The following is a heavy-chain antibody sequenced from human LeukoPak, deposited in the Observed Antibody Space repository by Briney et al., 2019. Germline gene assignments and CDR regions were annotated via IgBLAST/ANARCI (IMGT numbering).Heavy chain of an antibody. J-gene: IGHJ4*02. V-gene: IGHV3-23*01. CDR2: ISGSGGTT. Sequence: GGSLRLSCAASGFTFSSYAISWVRQAPGKGLEWVSAISGSGGTTYYADSVKGRFTISRDNSKNTLYLQMNSLRAEDTAVYYCAKFYYDLWSGYGYYFDYWGQGTLVTVSS. D-gene: IGHD3-3*01. CDR1: GFTFSSYA. CDR3: AKFYYDLWSGYGYYFDY.